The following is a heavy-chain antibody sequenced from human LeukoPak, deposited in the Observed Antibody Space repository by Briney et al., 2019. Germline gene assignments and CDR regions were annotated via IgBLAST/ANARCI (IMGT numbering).Heavy chain of an antibody. CDR2: IDFEDGKT. CDR1: GYSLSELT. Sequence: GASVKVSCKVSGYSLSELTMHWVRQSPGEGLEWLGGIDFEDGKTIYAQRFQGRVSMIEGTSTDTAYMELSSLRSEDTAVYYCARSTTLKGASGMDVWGQGTTVTVSS. J-gene: IGHJ6*02. D-gene: IGHD4-17*01. CDR3: ARSTTLKGASGMDV. V-gene: IGHV1-24*01.